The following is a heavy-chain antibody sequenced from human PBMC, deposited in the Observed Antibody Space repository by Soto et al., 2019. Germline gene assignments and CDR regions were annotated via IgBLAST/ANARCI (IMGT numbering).Heavy chain of an antibody. J-gene: IGHJ6*02. CDR3: ARELSGVYYYYGMDV. Sequence: RRSCAASGFTFSSYAMHWVRQAPGKGLEWVAVISYDGSNKYYAGSVKGRFTISRDNSKNTLYLQMNSLRAEDTAVYYCARELSGVYYYYGMDVWAQGTTVTVSS. CDR2: ISYDGSNK. V-gene: IGHV3-30-3*01. D-gene: IGHD3-10*01. CDR1: GFTFSSYA.